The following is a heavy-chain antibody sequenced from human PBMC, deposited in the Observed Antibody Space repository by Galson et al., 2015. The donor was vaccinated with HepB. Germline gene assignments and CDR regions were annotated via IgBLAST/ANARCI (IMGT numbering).Heavy chain of an antibody. D-gene: IGHD3-22*01. J-gene: IGHJ5*02. Sequence: SVKVSCKASGGTFSSYAISWVRQAPGQGLEWMGGIIPIFGTANYAQKFQGRVTITADESTSTAYMELSSLRSEDTAVYYCARDSHQWSDYYDSSGYTGANPFDPWGQGTLVTVSS. CDR3: ARDSHQWSDYYDSSGYTGANPFDP. V-gene: IGHV1-69*13. CDR1: GGTFSSYA. CDR2: IIPIFGTA.